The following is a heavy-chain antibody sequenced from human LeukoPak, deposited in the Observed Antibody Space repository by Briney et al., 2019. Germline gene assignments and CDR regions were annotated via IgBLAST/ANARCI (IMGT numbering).Heavy chain of an antibody. CDR3: ATPSEGWSYYYYYGMDV. CDR1: GYTFTSYG. D-gene: IGHD2-8*01. Sequence: ASVKVSCKASGYTFTSYGISWVRQAPGQGLEWMGWISAYNGNTNYAQKLQGRVTMTTDTSTSTAYMELRSLRSEDTAVYYCATPSEGWSYYYYYGMDVWGQGTTVTVSS. J-gene: IGHJ6*02. V-gene: IGHV1-18*01. CDR2: ISAYNGNT.